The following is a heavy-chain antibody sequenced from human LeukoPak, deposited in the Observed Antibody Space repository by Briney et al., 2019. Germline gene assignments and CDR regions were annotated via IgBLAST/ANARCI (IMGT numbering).Heavy chain of an antibody. J-gene: IGHJ4*02. D-gene: IGHD6-19*01. V-gene: IGHV1-24*01. Sequence: ASVKVSCKVSGYTLTELSMHWVRQAPGKGLEWMGGFDPEDGETIYAQKFQGRVTMTEDTSTDTAYTELSSLRSEDTAVYYCATGPTYSSGWYGPFDYWGQGTLVTVSS. CDR3: ATGPTYSSGWYGPFDY. CDR1: GYTLTELS. CDR2: FDPEDGET.